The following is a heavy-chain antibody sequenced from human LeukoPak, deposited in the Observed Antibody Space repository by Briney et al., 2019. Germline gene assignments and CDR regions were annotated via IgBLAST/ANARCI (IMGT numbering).Heavy chain of an antibody. CDR3: EYSSSSDVDY. J-gene: IGHJ4*02. V-gene: IGHV3-11*04. CDR2: ISSSGSTI. CDR1: GFTFSDYY. D-gene: IGHD6-6*01. Sequence: GGSLRLSCAASGFTFSDYYMSWIRQAPGKGLEWVSYISSSGSTIYYADSVKGRFTISRDNSKNTLYLQMNSLRAEDTAVYYCEYSSSSDVDYWGQGTLVTVSS.